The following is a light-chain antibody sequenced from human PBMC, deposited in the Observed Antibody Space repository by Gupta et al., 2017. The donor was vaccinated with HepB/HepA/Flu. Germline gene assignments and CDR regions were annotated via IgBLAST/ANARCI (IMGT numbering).Light chain of an antibody. V-gene: IGKV3-20*01. J-gene: IGKJ4*01. Sequence: EIVLTQSPGTLSLSPGERATLSCRARQSVSSSYLAWYQQKPGQAPRLRIYGASSRATGIPYRCSGSGSGTDFTLTIRRLEHEDFEVYDCRKNGSSPRTFGRGNKVEIK. CDR3: RKNGSSPRT. CDR2: GAS. CDR1: QSVSSSY.